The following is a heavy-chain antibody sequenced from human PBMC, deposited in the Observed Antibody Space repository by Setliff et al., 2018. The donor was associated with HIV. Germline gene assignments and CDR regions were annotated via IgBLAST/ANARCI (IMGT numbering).Heavy chain of an antibody. Sequence: GASVKVSCKASGGTFRSHEISWVRQAPGQGLEWMGEIVPILNTGNYAPKFQGRVTITADESTTTAYREVRSLSFDDTAVYYCVRLTADRTNYYYYMDVWGKGTTVTVSS. D-gene: IGHD2-8*01. CDR1: GGTFRSHE. V-gene: IGHV1-69*13. CDR3: VRLTADRTNYYYYMDV. J-gene: IGHJ6*03. CDR2: IVPILNTG.